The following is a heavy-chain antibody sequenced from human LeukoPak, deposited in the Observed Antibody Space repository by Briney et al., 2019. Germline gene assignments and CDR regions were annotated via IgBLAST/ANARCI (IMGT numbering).Heavy chain of an antibody. J-gene: IGHJ3*02. CDR1: GGSISSYY. Sequence: PSETLSLTCTVSGGSISSYYWSWIRQPPGKGLEWIGYIYYSGSTNYNPSLKSRVTISVDTSKNQFSLKLSSVTAADTAVYYCAREADYGVDSGLPDAFDIWGQGTMVTVSS. V-gene: IGHV4-59*01. D-gene: IGHD4-23*01. CDR2: IYYSGST. CDR3: AREADYGVDSGLPDAFDI.